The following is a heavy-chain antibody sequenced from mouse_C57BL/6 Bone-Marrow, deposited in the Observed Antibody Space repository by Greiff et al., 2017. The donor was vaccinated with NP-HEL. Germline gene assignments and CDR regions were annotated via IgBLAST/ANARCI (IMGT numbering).Heavy chain of an antibody. D-gene: IGHD2-3*01. Sequence: EVMLVESGGGLVKPGGSLKLSCAASGFTFSDYGMHWVRQAPEKGLEWVAYISSGSSTIYYADTVKGRFTISRDNAKNTLFLQMTSLRSEDTAMYYCANDGYYAAWFAYWGQGTLVTVSA. CDR1: GFTFSDYG. V-gene: IGHV5-17*01. CDR3: ANDGYYAAWFAY. CDR2: ISSGSSTI. J-gene: IGHJ3*01.